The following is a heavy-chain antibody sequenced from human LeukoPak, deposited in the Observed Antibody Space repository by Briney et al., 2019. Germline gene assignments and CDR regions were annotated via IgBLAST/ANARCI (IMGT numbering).Heavy chain of an antibody. J-gene: IGHJ5*02. D-gene: IGHD2-2*01. Sequence: SETLSLTCAVSGYSISSGYQWAWIRQPPGKTLEWIGSIFHTGSVDYNPSLKSRVTISVDTSTNHFSLRLSSLTAADTAIYYCARDPRWLTPDCTSTSCYENYFDPWGQGILVTVSS. CDR2: IFHTGSV. CDR1: GYSISSGYQ. V-gene: IGHV4-38-2*02. CDR3: ARDPRWLTPDCTSTSCYENYFDP.